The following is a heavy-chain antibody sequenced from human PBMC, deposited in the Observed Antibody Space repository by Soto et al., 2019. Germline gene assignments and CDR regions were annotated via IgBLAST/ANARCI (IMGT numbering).Heavy chain of an antibody. D-gene: IGHD4-4*01. J-gene: IGHJ6*03. CDR2: IIAILGKA. CDR3: ARDTVTTSSAPYYYYYMDV. CDR1: GYTFTSYA. Sequence: GASVKVSCKASGYTFTSYAMHWVRQAPGQRLEWMGRIIAILGKANYAQKFQGRVTITADKSTSTAYMELSSLRSEDTAVYYCARDTVTTSSAPYYYYYMDVWGKGTTVTVSS. V-gene: IGHV1-69*04.